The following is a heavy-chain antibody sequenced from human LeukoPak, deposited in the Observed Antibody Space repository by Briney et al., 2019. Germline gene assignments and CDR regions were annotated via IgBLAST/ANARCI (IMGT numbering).Heavy chain of an antibody. CDR1: GGSFSGYH. V-gene: IGHV4-34*01. CDR2: INHRGHS. Sequence: SETLSLTCAVYGGSFSGYHWNWIRQTPGRGLEWIGEINHRGHSNYNPSLESRVTISVDTSKNQFSLKLRSVTAADTAVYYCARDPTTVVTLPYYFDFWGQGTQGTVSS. J-gene: IGHJ4*02. D-gene: IGHD4-23*01. CDR3: ARDPTTVVTLPYYFDF.